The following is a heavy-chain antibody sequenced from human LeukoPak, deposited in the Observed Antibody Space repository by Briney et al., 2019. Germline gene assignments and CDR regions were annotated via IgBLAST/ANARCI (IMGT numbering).Heavy chain of an antibody. CDR2: IIPIFGTA. CDR3: ARNLGWFRRLNWFDP. V-gene: IGHV1-69*13. D-gene: IGHD3-10*01. J-gene: IGHJ5*02. Sequence: SVKVSCKVSGYTLTELSMHWVRQAPGQGLEWMGGIIPIFGTANYAQKFQGRVTITADESTSTAYMELSSLRSEDTAVYYCARNLGWFRRLNWFDPWGQGTLVTVSS. CDR1: GYTLTELS.